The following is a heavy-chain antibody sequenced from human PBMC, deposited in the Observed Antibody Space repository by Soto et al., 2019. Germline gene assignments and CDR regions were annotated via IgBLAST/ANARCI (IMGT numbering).Heavy chain of an antibody. D-gene: IGHD6-19*01. CDR1: GGSISSFY. V-gene: IGHV4-4*07. CDR3: VRGVAVSDFKTLATGFDH. Sequence: QMVLQESGPGLVKPSETLSLTCNVSGGSISSFYCTWIPQPAGGRLEWIGRVYDSGSSNYNPSLTTRITMSLHRSRRGFVVVLFAETAADTAVYYCVRGVAVSDFKTLATGFDHWGQGILVCVST. CDR2: VYDSGSS. J-gene: IGHJ5*02.